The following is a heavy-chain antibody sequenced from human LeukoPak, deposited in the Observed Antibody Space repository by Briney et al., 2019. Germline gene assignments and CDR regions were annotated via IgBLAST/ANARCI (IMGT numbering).Heavy chain of an antibody. CDR2: ISTTGGYT. CDR3: AKKPATIKFPFDI. V-gene: IGHV3-23*01. Sequence: PGGSLRLSCVGSGFSFSTYDMGWVRQTPGKGLEWVSAISTTGGYTEDADSVKGRFTISRDSSQNTLFLQMHSLRAEDTAVYYCAKKPATIKFPFDIWGQGPLVTVSP. D-gene: IGHD5-24*01. J-gene: IGHJ4*02. CDR1: GFSFSTYD.